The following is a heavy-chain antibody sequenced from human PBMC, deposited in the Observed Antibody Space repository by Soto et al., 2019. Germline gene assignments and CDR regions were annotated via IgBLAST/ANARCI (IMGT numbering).Heavy chain of an antibody. CDR2: INPSGGST. CDR1: GYTFTSYY. D-gene: IGHD6-13*01. CDR3: ARYTYYSSSWFRRAVYYYYGMDV. Sequence: ASVKVSCEASGYTFTSYYMHWVRQAPGQGLEWMGIINPSGGSTSYAQKFQGRVTMTRDTSTSTVYMELSSLRSEDTAVYYCARYTYYSSSWFRRAVYYYYGMDVWGQRTTVTVS. J-gene: IGHJ6*01. V-gene: IGHV1-46*01.